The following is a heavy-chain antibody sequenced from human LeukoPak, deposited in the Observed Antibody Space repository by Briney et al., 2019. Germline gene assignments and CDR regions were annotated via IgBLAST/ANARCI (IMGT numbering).Heavy chain of an antibody. D-gene: IGHD1-26*01. CDR3: ARGLVVSQYSGSYYNY. Sequence: PSETLSLTCAVYGGSFSGYYWSWIRQPPGKGLEWIGEINHSGSTNYNPSLKSRVTISVDTSKNQFSLKLSSVTAADTAVYYCARGLVVSQYSGSYYNYWGQGTLVTVSS. J-gene: IGHJ4*02. V-gene: IGHV4-34*01. CDR1: GGSFSGYY. CDR2: INHSGST.